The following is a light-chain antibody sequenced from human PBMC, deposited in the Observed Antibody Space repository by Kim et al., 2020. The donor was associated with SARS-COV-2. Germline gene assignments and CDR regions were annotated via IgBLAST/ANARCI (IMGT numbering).Light chain of an antibody. CDR2: RAS. CDR3: QHYNSYTP. V-gene: IGKV1-5*03. Sequence: EIQMTQSPSTLSAFVGDRVTITCRANENITNWLAWYRHRPGKAPENLIYRASALQAGVPSRFSGSGSGTEFTLTITSLQPDDSATYYCQHYNSYTPFGLGTKVDIK. J-gene: IGKJ1*01. CDR1: ENITNW.